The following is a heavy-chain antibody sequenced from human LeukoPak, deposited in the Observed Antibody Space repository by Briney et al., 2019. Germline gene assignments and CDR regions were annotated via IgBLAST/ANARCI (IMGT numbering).Heavy chain of an antibody. D-gene: IGHD3-10*01. Sequence: SEALSLTCAVYGGSFSGYYCSWIRQPPGKGLEWIGQIIHSGSTNSNSSLKSRVTISVDTAKNQFSLKLSSVTGADTAVYYCARGIPAVIWGQGTLVTVSS. CDR2: IIHSGST. CDR3: ARGIPAVI. J-gene: IGHJ4*02. V-gene: IGHV4-34*01. CDR1: GGSFSGYY.